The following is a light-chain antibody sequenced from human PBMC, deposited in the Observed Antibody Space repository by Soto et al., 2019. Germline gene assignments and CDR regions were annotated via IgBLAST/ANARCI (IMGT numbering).Light chain of an antibody. Sequence: EIVMTQSPATLSVSPGERATLSCRASQSVSSNLAWYQQKPGQAPRLLIYGASTRATGIPARFSGSGSGTEFTLTISSLQSEDFAVYYCQQYNNWPPWKCGQGNKGAIK. J-gene: IGKJ1*01. CDR1: QSVSSN. V-gene: IGKV3-15*01. CDR3: QQYNNWPPWK. CDR2: GAS.